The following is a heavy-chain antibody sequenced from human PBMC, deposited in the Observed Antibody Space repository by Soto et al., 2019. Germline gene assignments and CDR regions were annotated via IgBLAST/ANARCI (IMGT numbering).Heavy chain of an antibody. J-gene: IGHJ4*02. CDR2: IYYSGSI. CDR3: ARDVRAAPGYYDH. Sequence: SETLSLTWTVSGGSPISGSYYWSWSRHPPGKGLEWIGNIYYSGSIKYNPSLKSRVTISVDTPKNQFSLKLSSVTAADTAVYYCARDVRAAPGYYDHWGQGTLVTVS. V-gene: IGHV4-61*01. D-gene: IGHD3-9*01. CDR1: GGSPISGSYY.